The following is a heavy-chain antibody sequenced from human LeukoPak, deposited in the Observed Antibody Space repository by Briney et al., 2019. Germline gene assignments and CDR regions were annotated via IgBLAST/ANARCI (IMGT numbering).Heavy chain of an antibody. J-gene: IGHJ5*02. CDR3: ARDLLDIAAAGNNWFDP. V-gene: IGHV3-21*01. CDR2: ISSSSSYI. D-gene: IGHD6-13*01. Sequence: GGSLRLSCAAPGFTFSSYTMNWVRQAPGKGLEWVSSISSSSSYIYYADSVKGRFTISRDNAKNSLYLQMNSLRAEDTAVYYCARDLLDIAAAGNNWFDPWGQRTLVTVSS. CDR1: GFTFSSYT.